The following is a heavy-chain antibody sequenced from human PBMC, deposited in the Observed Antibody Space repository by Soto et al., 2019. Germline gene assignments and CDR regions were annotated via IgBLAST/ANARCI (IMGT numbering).Heavy chain of an antibody. Sequence: QVQLVESGGGVVQPGRSLRLSCAASGFTFSSYAMHWVRQAPGKGLEWVAVISYDGSNKYYADSVQGRFTISRDNSKNTLYLQMNGLRAEDTAVYYCARDRAMGSSGYAPLGYYYYGMDVWGQGTTVTVSS. J-gene: IGHJ6*02. CDR3: ARDRAMGSSGYAPLGYYYYGMDV. CDR2: ISYDGSNK. D-gene: IGHD3-22*01. V-gene: IGHV3-30-3*01. CDR1: GFTFSSYA.